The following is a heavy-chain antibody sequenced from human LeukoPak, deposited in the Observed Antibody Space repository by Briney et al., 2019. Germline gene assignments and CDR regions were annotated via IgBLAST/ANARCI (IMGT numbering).Heavy chain of an antibody. CDR3: AISRGY. Sequence: ASVKVSCKASGYTFTSYSINWVRQAPGQGLEWMGWITSYNGNTNYAHKLQGRVTMTRDTSISTAYMELSSLRSEDTAVYYCAISRGYWGQGTLVTVSS. V-gene: IGHV1-18*01. CDR1: GYTFTSYS. J-gene: IGHJ4*02. D-gene: IGHD3-10*01. CDR2: ITSYNGNT.